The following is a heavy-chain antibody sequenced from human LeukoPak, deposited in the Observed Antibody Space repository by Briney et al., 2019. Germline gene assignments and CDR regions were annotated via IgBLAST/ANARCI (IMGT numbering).Heavy chain of an antibody. J-gene: IGHJ4*02. CDR1: GFTFSNYA. CDR3: AKWGDYDVLTGYYDSDY. CDR2: VSGRDTST. V-gene: IGHV3-23*01. Sequence: GSLRLSCAASGFTFSNYAMSWVRQAPGKGLEWVSAVSGRDTSTYYTDSVKGRFTISRDNSKNTLYLQMNSLSAEDTAIYYCAKWGDYDVLTGYYDSDYWGQGTLVTVSS. D-gene: IGHD3-9*01.